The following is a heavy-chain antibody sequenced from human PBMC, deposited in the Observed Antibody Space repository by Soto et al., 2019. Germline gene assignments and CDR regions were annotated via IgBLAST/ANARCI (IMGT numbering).Heavy chain of an antibody. J-gene: IGHJ6*02. CDR1: GVTFMSPA. CDR3: AKDQGYYYDSSGYPMDV. V-gene: IGHV3-23*01. CDR2: ISGSGGST. Sequence: GGPLLRSSSASGVTFMSPAMSWVRQAPGKGLEWVSAISGSGGSTYYADSVKGRFTISRDNSKNTLYLQMNSLRAEDTAVYYCAKDQGYYYDSSGYPMDVWGQGTTVTVSS. D-gene: IGHD3-22*01.